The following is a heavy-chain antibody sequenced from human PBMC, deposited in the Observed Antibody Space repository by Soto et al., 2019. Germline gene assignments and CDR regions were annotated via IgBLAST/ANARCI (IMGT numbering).Heavy chain of an antibody. Sequence: HPGGSLRLSCAASGFTFSSYAVSWVRQAPGKGPEWISSISGSGSTIYYADSVKSRFTISRDNSKNTLYLQMSSLRAEDTAVYYCAKVFYYYDSSGYYYFDYWGQGTLVTVSS. J-gene: IGHJ4*02. CDR2: ISGSGSTI. CDR1: GFTFSSYA. V-gene: IGHV3-23*01. D-gene: IGHD3-22*01. CDR3: AKVFYYYDSSGYYYFDY.